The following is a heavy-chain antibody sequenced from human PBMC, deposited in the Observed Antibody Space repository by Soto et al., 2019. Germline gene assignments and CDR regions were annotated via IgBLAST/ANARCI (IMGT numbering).Heavy chain of an antibody. J-gene: IGHJ4*01. V-gene: IGHV4-38-2*02. D-gene: IGHD3-22*01. CDR3: ARERGRGYGSSGYRYYFDY. CDR2: IFHTGDT. CDR1: GFSISSDYY. Sequence: SETLSLTCAVSGFSISSDYYWGWIRQPPGKGLEWIGNIFHTGDTYYNPSLKSRVTISVDTSKNQFSLKLTSVTAADTAVYYCARERGRGYGSSGYRYYFDYWGHGTLVTVSS.